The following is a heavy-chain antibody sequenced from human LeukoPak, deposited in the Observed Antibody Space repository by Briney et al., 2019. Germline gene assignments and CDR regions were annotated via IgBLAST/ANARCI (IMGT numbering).Heavy chain of an antibody. D-gene: IGHD1-26*01. CDR3: ARDLRGSFDY. Sequence: PGRSLRLSCAASGFTFNIYGMHWVRQAPGKGLEWVAGISYDEMYQYYADSVKGRFTISRDNAKNSLFLQMNSLRAEDTAIYYCARDLRGSFDYWGQGTLVTVSS. CDR1: GFTFNIYG. CDR2: ISYDEMYQ. V-gene: IGHV3-30*03. J-gene: IGHJ4*02.